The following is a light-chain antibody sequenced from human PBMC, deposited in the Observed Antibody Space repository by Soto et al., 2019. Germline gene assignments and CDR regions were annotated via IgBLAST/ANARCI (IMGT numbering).Light chain of an antibody. V-gene: IGLV1-51*01. CDR2: DNN. J-gene: IGLJ2*01. Sequence: QSVLTQPPSVSAAPGQKVTISCSGSSSNIGNNYVSWYQQLPGTAPKLLIYDNNVRPSGIPDRFSGSKSGTSATLDITGLQTGDEADYYCGAWDNSLSAVFGGGTK. CDR3: GAWDNSLSAV. CDR1: SSNIGNNY.